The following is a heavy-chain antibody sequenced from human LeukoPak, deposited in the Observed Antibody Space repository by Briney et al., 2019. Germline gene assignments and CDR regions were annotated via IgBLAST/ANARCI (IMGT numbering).Heavy chain of an antibody. CDR1: GFTFSSYA. CDR3: AKDPYNTAVANPNGLFDP. D-gene: IGHD6-19*01. CDR2: ISGSWGNT. Sequence: PGGSLRLSCAPSGFTFSSYAMSWVRRAPGKGLEWVSSISGSWGNTYYPQFVKGRFTISRDNSENTLYLQMDTLRADDTALYFCAKDPYNTAVANPNGLFDPWGQGTLVTVSS. J-gene: IGHJ5*02. V-gene: IGHV3-23*01.